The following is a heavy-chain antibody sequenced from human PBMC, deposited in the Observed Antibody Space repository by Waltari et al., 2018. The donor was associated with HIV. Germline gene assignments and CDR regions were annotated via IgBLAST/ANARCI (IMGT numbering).Heavy chain of an antibody. CDR1: TLAFPSSA. D-gene: IGHD2-2*01. CDR3: AKGPATSCNDASCVPLDS. CDR2: ITRPSGDK. V-gene: IGHV3-23*01. Sequence: EVQLLESGGGWVRPGDSVPRPWAAFTLAFPSSAIHMVRQTPEEGVEWGPIITRPSGDKYYPVPVKGRFTISRDNSNNAVYLQMNSLRVEDTAVYYCAKGPATSCNDASCVPLDSWGQGTLVVVSS. J-gene: IGHJ4*02.